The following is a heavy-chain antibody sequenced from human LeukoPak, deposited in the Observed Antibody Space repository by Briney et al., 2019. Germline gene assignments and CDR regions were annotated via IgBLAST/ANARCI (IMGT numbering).Heavy chain of an antibody. CDR2: IYHSGST. CDR3: ARDTGELGSAPYYFDY. CDR1: GGSISSGGYY. J-gene: IGHJ4*02. V-gene: IGHV4-30-2*01. D-gene: IGHD7-27*01. Sequence: PSETLSLTCTVSGGSISSGGYYWSWIRQPPGKGLERIGYIYHSGSTYYNPSLKSRVTISVDRSKNQFSLKLSSVTAADTAVYYCARDTGELGSAPYYFDYWGQGTLVTVSS.